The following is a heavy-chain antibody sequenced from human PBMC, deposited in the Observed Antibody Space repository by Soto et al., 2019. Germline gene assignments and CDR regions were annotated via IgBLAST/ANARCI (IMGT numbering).Heavy chain of an antibody. V-gene: IGHV5-10-1*01. Sequence: GESLKISCKGSGYSFTSYWISWVRQMPGKGLEWMGRIDPSDSYTNYSPPFQGHVTISADKSISTAYLQWSSLKASDTAMYYCARHRSNLNYVHLFDYWGQGTLVTVSS. CDR2: IDPSDSYT. D-gene: IGHD1-7*01. CDR3: ARHRSNLNYVHLFDY. CDR1: GYSFTSYW. J-gene: IGHJ4*02.